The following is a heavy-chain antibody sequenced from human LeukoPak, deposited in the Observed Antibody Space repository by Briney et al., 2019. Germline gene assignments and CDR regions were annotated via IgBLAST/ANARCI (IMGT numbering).Heavy chain of an antibody. CDR3: AKIERQYITTWYYFDH. D-gene: IGHD6-6*01. J-gene: IGHJ4*02. V-gene: IGHV3-23*01. CDR1: GFTVSSNY. Sequence: PGGSLRLSCTASGFTVSSNYMSWVRQAPGKGLEWVSGISGSGGSTDYADSVKGRFTISRDNSKNTLYLQMNSLRGEDTAIYYCAKIERQYITTWYYFDHWGQGTLVTVSS. CDR2: ISGSGGST.